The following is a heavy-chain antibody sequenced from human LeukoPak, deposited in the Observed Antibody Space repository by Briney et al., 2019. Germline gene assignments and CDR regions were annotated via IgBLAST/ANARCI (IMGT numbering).Heavy chain of an antibody. CDR3: ARAREPSLYYFDY. CDR2: INSDGSTT. Sequence: GGSLRLSCAASGITFSNYWMHWVRQAPGKGLVWVSRINSDGSTTSYADSVKGRFTISRDNAKNTLYLQMHSLRAEDSAVYYCARAREPSLYYFDYWGQGTLVTVSS. D-gene: IGHD1-14*01. J-gene: IGHJ4*02. CDR1: GITFSNYW. V-gene: IGHV3-74*01.